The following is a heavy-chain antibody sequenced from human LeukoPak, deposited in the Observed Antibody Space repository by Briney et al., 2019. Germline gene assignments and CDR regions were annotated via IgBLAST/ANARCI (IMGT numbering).Heavy chain of an antibody. CDR3: ARHVDTAMVTGVSSYNWFDP. J-gene: IGHJ5*02. V-gene: IGHV1-8*03. Sequence: ASVKVSCKASGYTFTSYDINWVRQATGQGLEWMGWMDPNSGNTGYAQKFQGRVTITRNTSISTAYMELSSLRSEDTAVYYCARHVDTAMVTGVSSYNWFDPWGQGTLVTVSS. CDR1: GYTFTSYD. D-gene: IGHD5-18*01. CDR2: MDPNSGNT.